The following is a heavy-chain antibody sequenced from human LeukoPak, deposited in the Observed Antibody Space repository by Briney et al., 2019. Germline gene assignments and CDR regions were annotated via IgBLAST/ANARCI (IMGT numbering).Heavy chain of an antibody. Sequence: GASVKVSCKASGYTFSDFYAHWVRQAPGQGLEWIGIIKVSSGRTDYAQKFQGRVTMTRDMSTSTVYMELTNLRSEDTAMYYCAREPPESYHFDYWGQGTLVTVSS. CDR2: IKVSSGRT. CDR1: GYTFSDFY. D-gene: IGHD2-2*01. CDR3: AREPPESYHFDY. J-gene: IGHJ4*02. V-gene: IGHV1-46*01.